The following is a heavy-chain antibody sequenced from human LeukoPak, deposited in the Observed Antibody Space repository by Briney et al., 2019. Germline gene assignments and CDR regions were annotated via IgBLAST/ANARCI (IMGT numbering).Heavy chain of an antibody. V-gene: IGHV3-48*01. D-gene: IGHD5-12*01. J-gene: IGHJ4*02. CDR3: ARLAWLDY. CDR1: GFTFSSYS. CDR2: ISSSSSTI. Sequence: GGSLRLSCAASGFTFSSYSMNWVRQAPGKGLEWVSYISSSSSTIYYADSVKGRFTISRDNAKNSLYLQMNSLRAEDTAVYYCARLAWLDYWAREPWSPSPQ.